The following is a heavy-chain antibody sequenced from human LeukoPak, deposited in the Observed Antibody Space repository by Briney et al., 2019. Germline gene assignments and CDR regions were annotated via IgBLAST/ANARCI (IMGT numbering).Heavy chain of an antibody. V-gene: IGHV4-39*07. CDR2: IYYSGST. D-gene: IGHD3-10*01. CDR3: ARAMVRGVIIPYAFDI. CDR1: GGSISSSSYY. Sequence: SEILSLTCTVSGGSISSSSYYWGWIRQPPGKGLEWIGSIYYSGSTYYNPSLKSRVTISVDTSKNQFSLKLSSVTAADTAVYYCARAMVRGVIIPYAFDIWGQGTMVTVSS. J-gene: IGHJ3*02.